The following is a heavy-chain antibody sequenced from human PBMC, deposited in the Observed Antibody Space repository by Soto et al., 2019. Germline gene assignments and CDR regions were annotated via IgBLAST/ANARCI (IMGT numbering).Heavy chain of an antibody. D-gene: IGHD3-3*01. V-gene: IGHV1-18*01. CDR1: GFTFTSYG. Sequence: ASVKVSCKASGFTFTSYGITWVRQAPGQGLEWMGWISADDGHTNFAQKFQGRISMATDTSTTTAYMELKSLTSDDTAVYYCARVPLRASGINWFHPWGQGTLLTVSS. J-gene: IGHJ5*02. CDR2: ISADDGHT. CDR3: ARVPLRASGINWFHP.